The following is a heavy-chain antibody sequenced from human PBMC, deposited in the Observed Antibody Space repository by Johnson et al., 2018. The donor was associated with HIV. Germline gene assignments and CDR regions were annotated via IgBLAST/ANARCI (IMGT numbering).Heavy chain of an antibody. CDR3: AREGGQWLVLVDAFDI. D-gene: IGHD6-19*01. V-gene: IGHV3-30*02. J-gene: IGHJ3*02. Sequence: QVQLVESGGGVVQPGGSLRLSCAASGFTFSSYGMHWVRQAPGKGLEWVAFIGFDGTKRYYADSLKGRFTISRDNSKNTLYLQMNRLRVEDTAVYYWAREGGQWLVLVDAFDIWGQGTMVTVSS. CDR1: GFTFSSYG. CDR2: IGFDGTKR.